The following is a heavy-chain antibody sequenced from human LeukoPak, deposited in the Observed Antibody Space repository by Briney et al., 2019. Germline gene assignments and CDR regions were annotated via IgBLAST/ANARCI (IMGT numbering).Heavy chain of an antibody. J-gene: IGHJ6*02. CDR2: ISYDGSNK. CDR3: ARDSSTWTYYYYYGMDV. Sequence: GVSLRLSCAASGFTFSSYGIHWVRQAPGKGLEWVAVISYDGSNKYYADSVKGRFTISRDNYKNTLYLQASSLRAEDTAVYYCARDSSTWTYYYYYGMDVWGQGTTVTVS. V-gene: IGHV3-30-3*01. D-gene: IGHD6-13*01. CDR1: GFTFSSYG.